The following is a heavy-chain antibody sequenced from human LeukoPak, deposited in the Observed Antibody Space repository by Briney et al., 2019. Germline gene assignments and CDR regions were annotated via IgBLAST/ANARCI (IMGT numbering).Heavy chain of an antibody. Sequence: PSETLSLTCAVSGYSISSGYYWGWSRQPPGQGLEWSGSIYHSGSTYYNPSLKSRVTISVDTSKNQLSLKLSSVTAADTAVYYCARHDYGDYAGFDIWGQGTMVTVSS. CDR1: GYSISSGYY. CDR3: ARHDYGDYAGFDI. CDR2: IYHSGST. D-gene: IGHD4-17*01. J-gene: IGHJ3*02. V-gene: IGHV4-38-2*01.